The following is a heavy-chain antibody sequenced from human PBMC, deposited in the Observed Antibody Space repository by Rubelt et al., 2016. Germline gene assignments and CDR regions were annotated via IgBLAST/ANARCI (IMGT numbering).Heavy chain of an antibody. CDR3: SRLNPVGSGSIHYYYYMDV. V-gene: IGHV4-59*12. Sequence: QVQLQESGPGLVKPSETLSLTCTVSGGSISSYYWSWIRQPPGKGLEWIGYIYYSGSANYNPSLKSRVTISVDTSKNQFSLRLNSVTAADTATYYWSRLNPVGSGSIHYYYYMDVWGKGTTVTVSS. CDR2: IYYSGSA. CDR1: GGSISSYY. J-gene: IGHJ6*03. D-gene: IGHD3-10*01.